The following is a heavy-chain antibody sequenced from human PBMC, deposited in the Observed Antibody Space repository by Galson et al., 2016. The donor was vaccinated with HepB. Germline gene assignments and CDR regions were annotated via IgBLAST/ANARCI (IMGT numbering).Heavy chain of an antibody. CDR2: ITIDGSTT. V-gene: IGHV3-74*01. Sequence: SLRLSCAASGFTFSNYWMHRVRQAPGKGLVWVSHITIDGSTTNYADSVKGRFTISRDNAKNTLYLQMNSLRAEDTAVYYCARDLWRGGRIDYWGQGTLVTVSS. CDR1: GFTFSNYW. J-gene: IGHJ4*02. D-gene: IGHD4-23*01. CDR3: ARDLWRGGRIDY.